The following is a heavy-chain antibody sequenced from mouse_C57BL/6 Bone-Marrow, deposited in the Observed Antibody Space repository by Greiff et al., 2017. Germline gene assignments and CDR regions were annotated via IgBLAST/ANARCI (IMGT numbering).Heavy chain of an antibody. Sequence: EVQLQQSGAELVKPGASVKLSCTASGFNIKDYYMHWVKQRTEQGLEWIGRIDPEDGETKYAPKVQGKATITADTSSNTAYLQISSLTSEDTAVYYCSRWWSYYGSSYFDDWGQAATLTVSS. V-gene: IGHV14-2*01. J-gene: IGHJ2*01. CDR3: SRWWSYYGSSYFDD. CDR2: IDPEDGET. CDR1: GFNIKDYY. D-gene: IGHD1-1*01.